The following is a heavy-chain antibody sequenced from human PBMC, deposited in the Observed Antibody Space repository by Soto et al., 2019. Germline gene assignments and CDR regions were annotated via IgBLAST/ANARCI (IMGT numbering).Heavy chain of an antibody. CDR1: GFTFSSYG. J-gene: IGHJ4*02. Sequence: WGSLRLSCAASGFTFSSYGMHWVRQAPGKGLEWVAVISYDGSNKYYADSVKGRFTISRDNSKNTLYLQMNSLRAEDTAVYYCAKDYYDSSTPGAPGSPLDYWGQGTLVTVSS. D-gene: IGHD3-22*01. V-gene: IGHV3-30*18. CDR2: ISYDGSNK. CDR3: AKDYYDSSTPGAPGSPLDY.